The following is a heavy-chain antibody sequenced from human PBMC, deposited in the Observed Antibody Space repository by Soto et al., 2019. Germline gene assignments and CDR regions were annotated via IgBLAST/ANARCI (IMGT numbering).Heavy chain of an antibody. V-gene: IGHV3-15*07. CDR1: GFTFMNAW. CDR2: IKSKTDGRTT. Sequence: GGSLRLSCAASGFTFMNAWMNWVRQAPGKGLEWVGRIKSKTDGRTTDYAAPVKGRFTISKDDSKNTLYLQMNSLKTEDTAVYYCTTEYYYDSSGSAVLFDYWGQGTLVTVSS. D-gene: IGHD3-22*01. CDR3: TTEYYYDSSGSAVLFDY. J-gene: IGHJ4*02.